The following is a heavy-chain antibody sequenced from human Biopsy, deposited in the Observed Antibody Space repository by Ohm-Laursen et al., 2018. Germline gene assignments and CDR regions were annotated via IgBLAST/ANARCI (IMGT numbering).Heavy chain of an antibody. J-gene: IGHJ2*01. Sequence: SLRLSCAASGFTFTSYAMHWVRQAPGKGLEWVAVISYAGSGEYYADSLQGRFIISRDNPKNTVDLQMNSLRAEDTAAYFCARDGKRWDYSTYFSWHFDLWGRGTLVTVSS. CDR2: ISYAGSGE. CDR1: GFTFTSYA. CDR3: ARDGKRWDYSTYFSWHFDL. V-gene: IGHV3-30*03. D-gene: IGHD4-11*01.